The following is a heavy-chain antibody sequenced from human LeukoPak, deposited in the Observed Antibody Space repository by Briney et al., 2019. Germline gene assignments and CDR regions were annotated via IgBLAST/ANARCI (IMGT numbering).Heavy chain of an antibody. CDR3: ATYKQVRLPFES. V-gene: IGHV3-23*01. CDR1: AFTFSTFD. J-gene: IGHJ4*02. D-gene: IGHD4-17*01. CDR2: TFTSGGEI. Sequence: PAGSLTLSCAASAFTFSTFDMVWDRQPQGQGLVGVSSTFTSGGEIHHGDSVRGRFTISRDNSKSTLSLQMDSLRAEDTAIYYCATYKQVRLPFESWGQGTLVTVSS.